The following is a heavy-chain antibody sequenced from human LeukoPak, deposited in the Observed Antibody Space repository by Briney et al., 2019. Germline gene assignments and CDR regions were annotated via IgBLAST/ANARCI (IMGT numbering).Heavy chain of an antibody. Sequence: GSSVKVSCKASGGTFSSYAISWVRQAPGQGLEWMGGIIPIFGTANYAQKFQGRVTITADKSTSTAYMELSSLRSEDTAVYYCARLGSGSFNYYYYGMDVWGKGARSPSPQ. D-gene: IGHD3-10*01. CDR3: ARLGSGSFNYYYYGMDV. CDR1: GGTFSSYA. V-gene: IGHV1-69*06. CDR2: IIPIFGTA. J-gene: IGHJ6*04.